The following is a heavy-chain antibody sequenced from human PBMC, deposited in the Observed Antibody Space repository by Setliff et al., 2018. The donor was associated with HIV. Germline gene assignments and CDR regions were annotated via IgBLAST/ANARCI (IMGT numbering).Heavy chain of an antibody. J-gene: IGHJ4*02. CDR2: IYSGGST. Sequence: PGGSLRLSCAASGFTVSSNYMSWVRQAPGKGLEWVSVIYSGGSTYYADSVKGRFTISRDNSKNTLYLQMNSLRAEDTAVYYCARAQAYISTWYFDYWGQGTLVTVSS. CDR3: ARAQAYISTWYFDY. CDR1: GFTVSSNY. D-gene: IGHD6-13*01. V-gene: IGHV3-66*01.